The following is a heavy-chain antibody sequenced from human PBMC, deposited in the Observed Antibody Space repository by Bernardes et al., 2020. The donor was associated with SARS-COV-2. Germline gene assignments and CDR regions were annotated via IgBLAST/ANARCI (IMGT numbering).Heavy chain of an antibody. CDR3: ARADSLDF. V-gene: IGHV3-48*03. Sequence: GGSLRLSCVVSGFTFSSYNMNWVRQAPGQGLEWISSISYGDTIKYYADSVKGRFTISRDNAKNSLYLQMNRLRDEDTAVYYCARADSLDFWGQGSLVTVSS. CDR1: GFTFSSYN. CDR2: ISYGDTIK. J-gene: IGHJ4*02. D-gene: IGHD3-22*01.